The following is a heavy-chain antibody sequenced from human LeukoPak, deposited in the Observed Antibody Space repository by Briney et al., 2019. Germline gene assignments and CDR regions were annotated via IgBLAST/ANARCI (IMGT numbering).Heavy chain of an antibody. Sequence: ASVKVSCKASGYTFTSYGISWVRQAPGQGLEWMGWISAYNGNTNYAQKLQGRVTMTTDTSTSTAYMELRSLRSDDTAVYYCARDARGYSYGPEFDYWGQGTLVTVSS. CDR2: ISAYNGNT. CDR3: ARDARGYSYGPEFDY. CDR1: GYTFTSYG. V-gene: IGHV1-18*01. D-gene: IGHD5-18*01. J-gene: IGHJ4*02.